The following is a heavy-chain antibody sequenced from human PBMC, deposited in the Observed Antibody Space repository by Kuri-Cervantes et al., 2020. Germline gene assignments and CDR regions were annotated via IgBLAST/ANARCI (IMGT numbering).Heavy chain of an antibody. J-gene: IGHJ4*02. D-gene: IGHD6-13*01. Sequence: GESLKISCAASGFTFSSYDTHWVRQATGKGLEWVSAIGTAGDTYYPGSVKGRFTISRENAKNSLYLQMNRLRPEDTAVYYCAKMAYGSSFYNNHFDFWGQGTLVTVSS. CDR2: IGTAGDT. CDR3: AKMAYGSSFYNNHFDF. V-gene: IGHV3-13*01. CDR1: GFTFSSYD.